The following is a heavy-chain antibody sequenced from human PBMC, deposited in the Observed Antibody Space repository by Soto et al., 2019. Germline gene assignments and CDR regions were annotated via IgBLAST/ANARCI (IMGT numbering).Heavy chain of an antibody. V-gene: IGHV5-51*01. CDR2: IHPGDSDS. J-gene: IGHJ4*02. Sequence: GESLTISCTCSGYSFSDYWIDWVRQIPGKGLEWMGIIHPGDSDSRYIPSFQGQVAMSADNSISTAYLPWRSLKASDTALYYCASRSSPALSGTSYEFWGQGTLVTVSS. D-gene: IGHD1-26*01. CDR3: ASRSSPALSGTSYEF. CDR1: GYSFSDYW.